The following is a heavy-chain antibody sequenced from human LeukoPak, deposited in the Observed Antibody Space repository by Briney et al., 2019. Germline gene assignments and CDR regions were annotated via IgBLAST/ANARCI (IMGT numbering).Heavy chain of an antibody. Sequence: ASVKVSCKASGGTFSSYAISWVRQAPGQGLEWMGGITPIFGTANYAQKFQGRVTITADESTSTAYMELSSLRSEDTAVYYCARMAVTTNWFDPWGQGTLVTVSS. CDR2: ITPIFGTA. V-gene: IGHV1-69*13. CDR1: GGTFSSYA. CDR3: ARMAVTTNWFDP. J-gene: IGHJ5*02. D-gene: IGHD4-11*01.